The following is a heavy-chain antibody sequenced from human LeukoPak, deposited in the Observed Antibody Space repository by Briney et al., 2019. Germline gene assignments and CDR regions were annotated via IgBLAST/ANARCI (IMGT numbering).Heavy chain of an antibody. CDR3: AKGYYDSTSNYYYYGMDV. CDR1: GFPFSSYG. J-gene: IGHJ6*02. D-gene: IGHD3-22*01. V-gene: IGHV3-30*18. Sequence: GRSLRLSCAASGFPFSSYGMHWVRQAPGKGLEWVAVTSYDGTNKYYADSVKGRFTISRDNSKNTLYLQMSSLRAEDTAVYCCAKGYYDSTSNYYYYGMDVWGQGTAVTVSS. CDR2: TSYDGTNK.